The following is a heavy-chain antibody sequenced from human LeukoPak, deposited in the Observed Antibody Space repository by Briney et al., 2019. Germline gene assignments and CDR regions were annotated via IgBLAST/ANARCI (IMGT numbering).Heavy chain of an antibody. J-gene: IGHJ3*02. D-gene: IGHD3-22*01. CDR1: GGSFSGYY. Sequence: SETLSLTCAVYGGSFSGYYWSWIRQPLGKGLEWIGEINHSGSTNYNPSLKSRVTISVDTSKNQFSLKLSPVTAADTAVYFCARGPYSYDSSGAFDIWGQGTMVTVSS. V-gene: IGHV4-34*01. CDR3: ARGPYSYDSSGAFDI. CDR2: INHSGST.